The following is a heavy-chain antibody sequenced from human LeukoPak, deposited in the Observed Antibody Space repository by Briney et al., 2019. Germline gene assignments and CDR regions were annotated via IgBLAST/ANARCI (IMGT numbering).Heavy chain of an antibody. J-gene: IGHJ4*02. D-gene: IGHD1-26*01. V-gene: IGHV3-74*01. Sequence: PGGSLRLSCAASGFTFSSYWMHWVRQAPGKGLVWVSRINSDGSSTSYADSVKGRFTISRDNAKTTLYLQMNSLRAEDTAVYYCARYEGGSLGAAIDYWGQGTLVTVSS. CDR1: GFTFSSYW. CDR2: INSDGSST. CDR3: ARYEGGSLGAAIDY.